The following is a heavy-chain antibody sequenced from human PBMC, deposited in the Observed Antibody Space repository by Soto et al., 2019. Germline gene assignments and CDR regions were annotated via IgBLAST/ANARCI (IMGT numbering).Heavy chain of an antibody. Sequence: DTLSVTCTVSGCSISRYYWSWIPQPPGKGLEWIGYIYYSGSTNYNPSLNSRVTISADTSKNHFSLRLTSVTAADTALYYCARGRTPPGAPAWSYLDAWGQGTLLT. CDR2: IYYSGST. D-gene: IGHD2-8*02. CDR3: ARGRTPPGAPAWSYLDA. J-gene: IGHJ4*02. CDR1: GCSISRYY. V-gene: IGHV4-59*08.